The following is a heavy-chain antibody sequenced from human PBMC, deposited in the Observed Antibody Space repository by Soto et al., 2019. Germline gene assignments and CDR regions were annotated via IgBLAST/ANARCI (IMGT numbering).Heavy chain of an antibody. V-gene: IGHV4-59*01. D-gene: IGHD3-10*01. Sequence: SETLSLTCSVSGGAISTYYWSWIRQFPGQGLEWIGYIYHSGSSQYNPSLTSRVTISVDTSKNQLSLRLSSVTAADTAVYYCARSYGSGSYYDYYYGMDVWGQGTTVTVSS. CDR2: IYHSGSS. CDR1: GGAISTYY. J-gene: IGHJ6*02. CDR3: ARSYGSGSYYDYYYGMDV.